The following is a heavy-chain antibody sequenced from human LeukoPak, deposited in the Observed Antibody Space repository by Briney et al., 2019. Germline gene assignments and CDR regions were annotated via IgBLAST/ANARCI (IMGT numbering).Heavy chain of an antibody. Sequence: PGGSLRLSCAASGFTFSSYGMHWVRPAPGKGLEWVAVIWYDGSNKYYADSVKGRFTISRDNSKNTLYLQMNSLRAEDTAVYYCARDQTRGYSYAFDYWGQGTLVTVSS. D-gene: IGHD5-18*01. CDR1: GFTFSSYG. CDR2: IWYDGSNK. CDR3: ARDQTRGYSYAFDY. V-gene: IGHV3-33*01. J-gene: IGHJ4*02.